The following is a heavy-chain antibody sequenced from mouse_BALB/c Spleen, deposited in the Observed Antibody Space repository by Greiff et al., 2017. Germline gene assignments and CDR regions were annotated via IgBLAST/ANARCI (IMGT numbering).Heavy chain of an antibody. V-gene: IGHV2-9*02. CDR1: GFSLTSYG. J-gene: IGHJ4*01. CDR3: ARGSTVVPYAMDY. D-gene: IGHD1-1*01. Sequence: VMLVESGPGLVAPSQSLSITCTVSGFSLTSYGVHWVRQPPGKGLEWLGVIWAGGSTNYNSALMSRLSISKDNSKSQVFLKMNSLQTDDTAMYYCARGSTVVPYAMDYWGQGTSVTVSS. CDR2: IWAGGST.